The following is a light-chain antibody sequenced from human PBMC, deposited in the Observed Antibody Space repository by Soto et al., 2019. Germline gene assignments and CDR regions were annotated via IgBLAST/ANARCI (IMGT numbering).Light chain of an antibody. Sequence: QSVLTQPPSVSGAPGQRVTISCTGSSSNIGAGYDVHWYQQLPGTAPKLLIYGNSNRPSGVPDRFSGSKSGTSASLAITGLQAEDEADYYCQYSDSSLRVFGTGTKLTVL. CDR1: SSNIGAGYD. J-gene: IGLJ1*01. V-gene: IGLV1-40*01. CDR3: QYSDSSLRV. CDR2: GNS.